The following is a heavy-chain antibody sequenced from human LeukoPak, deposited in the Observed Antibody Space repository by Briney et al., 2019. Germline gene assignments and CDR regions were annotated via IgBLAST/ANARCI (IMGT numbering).Heavy chain of an antibody. D-gene: IGHD3-10*01. CDR1: GFTFSSYD. V-gene: IGHV3-33*08. CDR2: IWYDGSNQ. Sequence: GGSLRLSCAASGFTFSSYDMHWVRQAPGKGLEWVAVIWYDGSNQYYADSVRGRFTISRDNPKNTLYLQMNSLRAEDTAVYYCARNYYDSGGHDYFDPWGQGTLVTVSS. J-gene: IGHJ5*02. CDR3: ARNYYDSGGHDYFDP.